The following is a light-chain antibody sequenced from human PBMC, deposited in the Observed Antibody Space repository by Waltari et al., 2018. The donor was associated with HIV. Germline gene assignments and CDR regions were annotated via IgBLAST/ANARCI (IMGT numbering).Light chain of an antibody. Sequence: DVVMTQSPDSLAVSLGERVTINCKSAHSVFYRPNYKNYIAWYQQRPGQAPKLLISWASARESGVSDRFSGSGSGTNFTLTIASLKTEDVAIYFCQQYLSPPPTFGQGTKVQIK. V-gene: IGKV4-1*01. J-gene: IGKJ1*01. CDR1: HSVFYRPNYKNY. CDR2: WAS. CDR3: QQYLSPPPT.